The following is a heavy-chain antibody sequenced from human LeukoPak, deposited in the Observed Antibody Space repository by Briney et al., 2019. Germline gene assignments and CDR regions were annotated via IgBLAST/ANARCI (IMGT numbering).Heavy chain of an antibody. CDR2: IYHSGST. Sequence: SETLSLTCTVSDYSISSGYYWGWIRQPPGKGLEWIGSIYHSGSTYYNPSLKSRFTISVDRSKNQFSLKLSSVTAADTAVYYCASTICISTSCYPGVVDYWGQGTLVTVSS. J-gene: IGHJ4*02. CDR3: ASTICISTSCYPGVVDY. V-gene: IGHV4-38-2*02. CDR1: DYSISSGYY. D-gene: IGHD2-2*01.